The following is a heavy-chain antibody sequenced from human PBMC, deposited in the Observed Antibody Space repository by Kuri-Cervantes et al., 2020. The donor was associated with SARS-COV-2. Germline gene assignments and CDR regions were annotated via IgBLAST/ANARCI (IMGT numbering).Heavy chain of an antibody. V-gene: IGHV2-26*01. CDR1: GFSLSNAKMG. CDR2: IFSIDER. Sequence: SGPTLVKPTETLALACTVSGFSLSNAKMGVSWIRQPPGKALEWLAHIFSIDERSCKTSLNSNLTISKDTSKSQVVVTLTDMDPVDTATYYCAHRFLGWKYDAFDIWGQGTMVTVSS. D-gene: IGHD2/OR15-2a*01. J-gene: IGHJ3*02. CDR3: AHRFLGWKYDAFDI.